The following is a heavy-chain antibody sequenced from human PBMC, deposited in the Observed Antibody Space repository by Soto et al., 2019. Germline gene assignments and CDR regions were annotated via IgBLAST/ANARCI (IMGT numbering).Heavy chain of an antibody. CDR1: GFTFSSYA. CDR3: ARVRPNGYNWNDAGSYYMDV. D-gene: IGHD1-1*01. V-gene: IGHV3-64*01. J-gene: IGHJ6*03. CDR2: ISSNGGST. Sequence: GGSLRLSCAASGFTFSSYAMHWVRQAPGKGLEYVSAISSNGGSTYYANSVKGRFTISRDNSKNTLYLQMGSLRAEDMAVYYCARVRPNGYNWNDAGSYYMDVWGKGTTVTVSS.